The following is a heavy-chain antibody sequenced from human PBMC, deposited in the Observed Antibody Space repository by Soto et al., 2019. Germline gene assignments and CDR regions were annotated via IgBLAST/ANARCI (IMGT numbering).Heavy chain of an antibody. CDR2: IYHSGST. Sequence: QLQLQESGSGLVKPSQTLSLTCAVSGGSISSGGYSWSWIRQLPGKGLEWIGYIYHSGSTYYNPSLKSRVTISVARAKNPFSVKLSSVTAADRAVYYWARGGGYTFVYWGQGTLVTVSS. J-gene: IGHJ4*02. D-gene: IGHD3-16*01. CDR1: GGSISSGGYS. V-gene: IGHV4-30-2*01. CDR3: ARGGGYTFVY.